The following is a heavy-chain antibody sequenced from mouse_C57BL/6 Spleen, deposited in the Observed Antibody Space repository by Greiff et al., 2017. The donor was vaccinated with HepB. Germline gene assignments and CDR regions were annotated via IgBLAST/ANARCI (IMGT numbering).Heavy chain of an antibody. CDR3: ARDLHYGSSRFAY. J-gene: IGHJ3*01. CDR1: GYTFTSYW. Sequence: QVQLQQPGTELVKPGASVKLSCKASGYTFTSYWMHWVKQRPGQGLEWIGNINPSNGGTNYNEKFKNKATLTVDKSSSTAYMQLSSLTSEDSAVYDCARDLHYGSSRFAYWGQGTLVTVSA. V-gene: IGHV1-53*01. D-gene: IGHD1-1*01. CDR2: INPSNGGT.